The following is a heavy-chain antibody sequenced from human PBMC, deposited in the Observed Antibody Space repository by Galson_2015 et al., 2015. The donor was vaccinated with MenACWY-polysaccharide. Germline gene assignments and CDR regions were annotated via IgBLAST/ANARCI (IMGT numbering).Heavy chain of an antibody. J-gene: IGHJ5*02. D-gene: IGHD3-10*01. CDR2: IGAYNGKT. V-gene: IGHV1-18*01. Sequence: SVKVSCKASGYTFTSYGITWVRQAPGQGLEWMGWIGAYNGKTNYAQKLQGRVTMTTDTSTSTAYMELRSLGSDDTAVYYCARENVLLWSTRWFDPWGQGTLVTVSS. CDR3: ARENVLLWSTRWFDP. CDR1: GYTFTSYG.